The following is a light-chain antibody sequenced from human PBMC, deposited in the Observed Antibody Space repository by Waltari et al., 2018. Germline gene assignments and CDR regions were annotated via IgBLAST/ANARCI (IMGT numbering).Light chain of an antibody. CDR3: QQYYGSPLT. V-gene: IGKV4-1*01. CDR1: QTVLYSSNNKNY. J-gene: IGKJ4*01. Sequence: DIVMTQSPDSLAVSLGERATINCKSSQTVLYSSNNKNYLAWFQQKPGQPPKLLIYWASTRESGVPDRFNGSGSGTDFTLTINSLQAEDVAVYYCQQYYGSPLTFSGGTKVEIK. CDR2: WAS.